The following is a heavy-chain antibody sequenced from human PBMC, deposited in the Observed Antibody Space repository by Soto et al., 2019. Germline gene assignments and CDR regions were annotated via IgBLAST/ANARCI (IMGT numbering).Heavy chain of an antibody. CDR1: GFTFDDYA. V-gene: IGHV3-9*01. J-gene: IGHJ3*02. CDR2: ISWNSGSI. Sequence: EVQLVESGGGLVQPGRSLRLSCAASGFTFDDYAMHWVRQAPGKGLEWVSGISWNSGSIGYADSVKGRFTISRDNAKNSLYLQMNSLRAEDTALYYCAKSVAIQLWLRGDAFDIWGQGTMVTVSS. CDR3: AKSVAIQLWLRGDAFDI. D-gene: IGHD5-18*01.